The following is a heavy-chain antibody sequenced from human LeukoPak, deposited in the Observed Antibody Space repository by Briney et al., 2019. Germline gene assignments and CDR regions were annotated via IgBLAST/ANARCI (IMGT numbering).Heavy chain of an antibody. J-gene: IGHJ4*02. D-gene: IGHD3-22*01. Sequence: PSETLSLTCAVYGGSFSGYYWSWVRQPPGKGLEWIGEINHSGSTNYNPSLKSRVTISVDTSKNQFSLKLSSVTAAGTAVYYCARGGYYYDSSGYYLDYWGQGTLVTVSS. CDR1: GGSFSGYY. CDR3: ARGGYYYDSSGYYLDY. V-gene: IGHV4-34*01. CDR2: INHSGST.